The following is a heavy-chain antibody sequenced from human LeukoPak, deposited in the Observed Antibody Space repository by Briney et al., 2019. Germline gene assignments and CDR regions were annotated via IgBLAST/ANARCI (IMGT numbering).Heavy chain of an antibody. J-gene: IGHJ4*02. V-gene: IGHV4-39*01. CDR3: ASQYSSGWLTVMLEFDY. Sequence: SETLSLTCTVSGGSISSSSYYWGWIRQPPGKGLEWIGSIYYSGSTYYNPSLKSRVTISVDTSKNQFSLKLSSVTAADTAVYYCASQYSSGWLTVMLEFDYWGQGTLVTVSS. CDR2: IYYSGST. CDR1: GGSISSSSYY. D-gene: IGHD6-19*01.